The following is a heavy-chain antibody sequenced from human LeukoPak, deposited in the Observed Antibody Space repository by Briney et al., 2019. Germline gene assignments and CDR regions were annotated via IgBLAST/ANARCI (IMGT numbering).Heavy chain of an antibody. Sequence: SETLSLTCTVSGGSISSYYWSWIRQPAGKGLEWIGRIYTSGSTNYNPSLKSRVTMSVDTSKNQFSLKLSSVTAADKAVYYCARGLGEQLVNYYYYMDVWGKGTTVTVSS. CDR2: IYTSGST. V-gene: IGHV4-4*07. J-gene: IGHJ6*03. CDR1: GGSISSYY. CDR3: ARGLGEQLVNYYYYMDV. D-gene: IGHD6-13*01.